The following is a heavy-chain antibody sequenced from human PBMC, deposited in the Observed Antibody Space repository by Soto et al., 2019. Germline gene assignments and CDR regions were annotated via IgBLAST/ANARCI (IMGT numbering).Heavy chain of an antibody. V-gene: IGHV3-23*01. Sequence: VGSLRLSCLASGFTFSDYAMTWVRHVPGRGLEWVASLDGAGGSTYYADSVRGRFTISRDNSQNTLFLQMKRLTVDDTAIYYCAAPRDEYGSGVSWFTYGMDIWGQGTTVTISS. CDR1: GFTFSDYA. CDR2: LDGAGGST. D-gene: IGHD3-10*01. J-gene: IGHJ6*02. CDR3: AAPRDEYGSGVSWFTYGMDI.